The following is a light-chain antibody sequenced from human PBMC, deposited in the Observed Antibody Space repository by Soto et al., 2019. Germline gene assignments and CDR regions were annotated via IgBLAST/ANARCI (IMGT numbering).Light chain of an antibody. CDR2: GAP. J-gene: IGKJ3*01. CDR1: QSVGSN. V-gene: IGKV3-15*01. Sequence: EIVMTQSPATLSVSPGERAALSCRASQSVGSNLAWYQQKPGQAPRLLIYGAPSRATGIPARFSGSGSGTEFTLTISSLQSEDFAVYYCQQYNSWHFTSGPGTKVDIK. CDR3: QQYNSWHFT.